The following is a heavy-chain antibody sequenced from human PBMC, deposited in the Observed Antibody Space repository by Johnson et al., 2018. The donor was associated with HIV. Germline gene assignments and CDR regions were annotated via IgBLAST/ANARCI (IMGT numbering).Heavy chain of an antibody. Sequence: VQLVESGGGLIQPGGSLRLSCAASGFTFSTYWMHWVRQAPGKGLVWVSRINSDGSSRSYADSVTGRFTISRDNAKNTLYLQMNSLRAEDTAVYYCVRPVSPWSAYDAFDIWGQGTMVTVSS. J-gene: IGHJ3*02. CDR3: VRPVSPWSAYDAFDI. V-gene: IGHV3-74*02. CDR1: GFTFSTYW. CDR2: INSDGSSR. D-gene: IGHD2-8*02.